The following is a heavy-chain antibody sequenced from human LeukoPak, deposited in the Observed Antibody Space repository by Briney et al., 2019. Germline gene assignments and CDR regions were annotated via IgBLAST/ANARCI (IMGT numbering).Heavy chain of an antibody. V-gene: IGHV4-59*02. CDR3: ARGANWGYVNNWFDP. CDR2: IYYSGST. CDR1: GGSVSSCY. Sequence: SPSLSLTYATTGGSVSSCYWSWIWEPAGKGLEWIGYIYYSGSTNYNPSLKSRVTISVDTSKNQFSLKLSSVTAADTAVYYCARGANWGYVNNWFDPWGQGTLVTVSS. D-gene: IGHD7-27*01. J-gene: IGHJ5*02.